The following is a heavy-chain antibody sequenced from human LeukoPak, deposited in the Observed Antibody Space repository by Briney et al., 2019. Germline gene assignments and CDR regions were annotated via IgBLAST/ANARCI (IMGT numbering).Heavy chain of an antibody. CDR2: ISSSGSTI. Sequence: GGSLRLSCAASGFTFSSYEMNWVRQAPGKGLEWVSYISSSGSTIYYADSVKGRFTISRDNAKNSLYLQMNSLRAEDTAVYYCAKEGYGDRPFDYWGQGTLVTVSS. J-gene: IGHJ4*02. V-gene: IGHV3-48*03. CDR3: AKEGYGDRPFDY. D-gene: IGHD4-17*01. CDR1: GFTFSSYE.